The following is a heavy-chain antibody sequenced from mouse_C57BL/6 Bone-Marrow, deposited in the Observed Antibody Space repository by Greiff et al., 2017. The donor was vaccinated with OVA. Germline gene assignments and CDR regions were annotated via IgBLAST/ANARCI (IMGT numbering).Heavy chain of an antibody. J-gene: IGHJ3*01. V-gene: IGHV1-50*01. CDR3: ARETTKSFAY. Sequence: QVQLQQPGAELVKPGASVKLSCKASGYTFTSYWMQWVKQRPGQGLEWIGEIDPSDSYTNYNQKFKGKATLTVDTSSSTAYMQLSSLTSEDSAVYYCARETTKSFAYWGQGTLVTVSA. CDR2: IDPSDSYT. CDR1: GYTFTSYW. D-gene: IGHD2-1*01.